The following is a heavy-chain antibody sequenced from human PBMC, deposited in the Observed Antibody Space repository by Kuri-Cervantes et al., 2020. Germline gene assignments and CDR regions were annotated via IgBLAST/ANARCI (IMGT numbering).Heavy chain of an antibody. D-gene: IGHD1-26*01. CDR3: ARPNRPYSGSPGQFQH. CDR2: IYYSGST. Sequence: GSLRLSCTVSGGSISSSSYYWGWIRQPPGKGLEWIGSIYYSGSTYYNPSLKSRVTISVDTSKNQFSLKLSSVTAEDTAVYYCARPNRPYSGSPGQFQHWGQGTLVTVSS. CDR1: GGSISSSSYY. J-gene: IGHJ1*01. V-gene: IGHV4-39*07.